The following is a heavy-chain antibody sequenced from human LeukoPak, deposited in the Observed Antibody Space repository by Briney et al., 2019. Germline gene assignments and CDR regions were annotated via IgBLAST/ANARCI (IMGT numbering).Heavy chain of an antibody. Sequence: PSETLSLTCTVSGGSISSGGYYWSWIRQHPGKGLEWIGYIYYSGSTYYNPSLKSRVTISVDTSKNQSSLKLSSVTAADTAIYYCARFRTYDYDGSTYSSPYYFDYWGQGSLVTVSS. J-gene: IGHJ4*02. D-gene: IGHD3-22*01. CDR3: ARFRTYDYDGSTYSSPYYFDY. V-gene: IGHV4-31*03. CDR2: IYYSGST. CDR1: GGSISSGGYY.